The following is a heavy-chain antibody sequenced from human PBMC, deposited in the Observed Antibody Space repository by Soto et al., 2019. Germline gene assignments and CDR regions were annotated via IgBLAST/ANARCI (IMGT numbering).Heavy chain of an antibody. D-gene: IGHD3-10*01. CDR2: ISYDGSNK. CDR3: ANVFSDSVIDY. J-gene: IGHJ4*02. V-gene: IGHV3-30*18. Sequence: QVQLVESGGGVVQPGRSLRLSCAASGFTFSSYGMHWVRQAPGKGLEWVAVISYDGSNKYYADSVKGRFTISRDNSKNTLYLQMSSLRAEDTAVYYCANVFSDSVIDYWGQGTLVTVSS. CDR1: GFTFSSYG.